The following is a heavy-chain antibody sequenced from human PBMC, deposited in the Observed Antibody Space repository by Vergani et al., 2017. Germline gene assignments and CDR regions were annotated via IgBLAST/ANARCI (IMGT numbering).Heavy chain of an antibody. V-gene: IGHV3-23*01. J-gene: IGHJ4*02. CDR2: ISGSGGST. CDR3: VRGRYRYVDY. D-gene: IGHD3-16*02. Sequence: EVQLLESGGGLVQPGGSLRLSCAASGFTFSSYAMSWVRQAPGKGLEWVSAISGSGGSTYYADSVKGRFTISRDNAKNTLYLQMSRLRAEDTAVYYAVRGRYRYVDYWGQGTLVTVSS. CDR1: GFTFSSYA.